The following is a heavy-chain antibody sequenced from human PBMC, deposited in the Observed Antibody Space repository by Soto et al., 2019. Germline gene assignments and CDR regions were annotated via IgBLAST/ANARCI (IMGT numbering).Heavy chain of an antibody. CDR3: ESPPYDGSETPFNS. CDR2: IKQDGSEN. D-gene: IGHD3-22*01. J-gene: IGHJ4*02. Sequence: GGSLSLSCAASGFTFDDYGMSWARQAPGKGLEWVANIKQDGSENYYVDSVKGRFTISRDNAKNTLYLQMNSLRAEDTAVYYWESPPYDGSETPFNSGGRGTLVT. V-gene: IGHV3-7*01. CDR1: GFTFDDYG.